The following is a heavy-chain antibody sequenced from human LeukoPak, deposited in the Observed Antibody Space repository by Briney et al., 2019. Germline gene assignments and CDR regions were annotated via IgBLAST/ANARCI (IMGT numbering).Heavy chain of an antibody. CDR1: GFTVSSNY. CDR2: MYGAGST. J-gene: IGHJ4*02. CDR3: AKDPSGIVATEPYFDY. V-gene: IGHV3-53*05. Sequence: GGSLRLSCAASGFTVSSNYMTWVRQAPGKGLEWVSLMYGAGSTHYADSVRGRFTISRDNSKNTVYVQMNSLRTEDTALYYCAKDPSGIVATEPYFDYWGQGTLVTVSS. D-gene: IGHD3-22*01.